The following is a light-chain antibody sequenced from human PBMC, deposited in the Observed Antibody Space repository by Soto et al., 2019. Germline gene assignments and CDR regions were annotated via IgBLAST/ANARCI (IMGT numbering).Light chain of an antibody. V-gene: IGKV3-20*01. Sequence: EIVLTQSPGSLSLSPRERATLSCRASQSVSSNHLAWYQQKPGQAPRLLIYGASRRATGIPDMFSGSGSGTEFTLTISRLEPEYFAVYYCQQYGSSTYTFGQGTKVEIK. CDR2: GAS. CDR1: QSVSSNH. J-gene: IGKJ2*01. CDR3: QQYGSSTYT.